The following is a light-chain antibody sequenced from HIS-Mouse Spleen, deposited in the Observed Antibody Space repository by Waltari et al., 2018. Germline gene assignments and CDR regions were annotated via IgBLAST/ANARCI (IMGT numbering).Light chain of an antibody. Sequence: SYELTQPPSVSVSPGQTASITCSGDEVGDKYACWYQQKPGKSPVLVIYQDSKWPSGIPGRFSGSNSGNTATLTISGTQAMDEADYYCQAWDSSTVVFGGGTKLTVL. CDR1: EVGDKY. V-gene: IGLV3-1*01. J-gene: IGLJ2*01. CDR2: QDS. CDR3: QAWDSSTVV.